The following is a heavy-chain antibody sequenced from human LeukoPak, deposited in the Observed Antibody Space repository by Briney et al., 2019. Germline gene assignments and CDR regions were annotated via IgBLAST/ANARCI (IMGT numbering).Heavy chain of an antibody. J-gene: IGHJ4*02. V-gene: IGHV3-30-3*01. CDR2: ISYDGSNK. Sequence: GGSLRLSCAASGFTFSSYAMHWVRQAPGKGLEWVAVISYDGSNKYYADSVKGRFTISRDNSKNTLYLQMNSLRAEDTAVYYCARDVMATIEFDYWGQGTLVTVSS. CDR3: ARDVMATIEFDY. D-gene: IGHD5-12*01. CDR1: GFTFSSYA.